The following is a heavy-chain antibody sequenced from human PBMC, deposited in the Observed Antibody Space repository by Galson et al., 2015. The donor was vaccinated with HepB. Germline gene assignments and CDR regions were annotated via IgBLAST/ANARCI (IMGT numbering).Heavy chain of an antibody. CDR1: GFIFSDHY. J-gene: IGHJ2*01. Sequence: SLRLSCAASGFIFSDHYIDWVRQAPGKGLEWVSFISSSSTTIYYADSVKGRFTISRDDAKNSLYLQMNSLRAEDTAVYYCARDLTGYSSTWRRYWFFDLWGRGTLVTVSS. CDR3: ARDLTGYSSTWRRYWFFDL. D-gene: IGHD6-13*01. V-gene: IGHV3-11*04. CDR2: ISSSSTTI.